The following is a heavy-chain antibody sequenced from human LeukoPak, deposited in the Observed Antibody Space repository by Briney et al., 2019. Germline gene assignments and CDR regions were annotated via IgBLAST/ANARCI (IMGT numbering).Heavy chain of an antibody. Sequence: SETLSLTCTVSGGSIGSYYWSWIRQPPGKGLEWIGYVYYSGSTNYNPSLKSRVTISVDTSKNQFSLKLSSVTAADTAVYYCARGTSSCWYALDYWGQGTLVTVSS. J-gene: IGHJ4*02. D-gene: IGHD6-19*01. CDR2: VYYSGST. CDR3: ARGTSSCWYALDY. V-gene: IGHV4-59*08. CDR1: GGSIGSYY.